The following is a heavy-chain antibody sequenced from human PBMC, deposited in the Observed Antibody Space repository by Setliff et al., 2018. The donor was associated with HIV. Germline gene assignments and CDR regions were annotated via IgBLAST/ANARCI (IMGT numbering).Heavy chain of an antibody. D-gene: IGHD1-26*01. CDR2: ITSYNSNT. Sequence: ASVKVSCKASGYTFSNYGITWVRQAPGQGLEWMGWITSYNSNTNYAKKFKGRVTMTTDTSTSIAYMELKSLRSEDTAVYYCARDHRSGRGSNFPWYSDLWGRGTLVTVSS. J-gene: IGHJ2*01. CDR3: ARDHRSGRGSNFPWYSDL. V-gene: IGHV1-18*01. CDR1: GYTFSNYG.